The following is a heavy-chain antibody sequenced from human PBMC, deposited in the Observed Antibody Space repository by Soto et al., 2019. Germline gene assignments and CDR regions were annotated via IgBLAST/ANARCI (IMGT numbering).Heavy chain of an antibody. CDR3: ARSPYSVSYLAYFDY. Sequence: QVQLVESGGGVVQPGRSLRLSCAASGFTFSSYGMHWVRQAPGKGLEWVAVISYDGSNKYYADSVKGRFTISRDNSTNTLYLQMNSLRAEDTAVYSCARSPYSVSYLAYFDYWGQGTLVTVSS. J-gene: IGHJ4*02. CDR1: GFTFSSYG. CDR2: ISYDGSNK. V-gene: IGHV3-30*03. D-gene: IGHD1-26*01.